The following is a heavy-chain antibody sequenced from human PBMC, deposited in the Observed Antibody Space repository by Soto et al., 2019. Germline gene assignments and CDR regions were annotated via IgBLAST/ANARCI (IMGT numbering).Heavy chain of an antibody. CDR2: IYQSGST. CDR3: ARGDYNDYVDF. D-gene: IGHD4-4*01. J-gene: IGHJ4*02. CDR1: GVSINTGGYS. V-gene: IGHV4-30-2*06. Sequence: QVQLQESGPGLVKPSQTLSLTCAVSGVSINTGGYSWNRIRQSQGKALEWMGHIYQSGSTYSKPSPKGRITVSVDMSNNDFPLEVSSVTPADTAVYFCARGDYNDYVDFWGQGALVTVSS.